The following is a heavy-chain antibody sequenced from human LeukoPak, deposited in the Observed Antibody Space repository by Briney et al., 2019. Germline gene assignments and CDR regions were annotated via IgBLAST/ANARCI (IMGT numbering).Heavy chain of an antibody. CDR1: GFTFSSYS. V-gene: IGHV3-48*01. CDR3: ASGVSSTSCYVDY. D-gene: IGHD2-2*01. J-gene: IGHJ4*02. CDR2: ISNSSSTM. Sequence: GGSLRLSCAASGFTFSSYSMNWVRQAPGKGLEWISYISNSSSTMYYADSVKGRFTISRDNAKNSLYLQLNSLRAEDTAVYYRASGVSSTSCYVDYWGQGTLVTVSS.